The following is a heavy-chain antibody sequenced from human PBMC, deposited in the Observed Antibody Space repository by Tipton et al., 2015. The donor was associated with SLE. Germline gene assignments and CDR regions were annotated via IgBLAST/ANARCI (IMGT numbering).Heavy chain of an antibody. D-gene: IGHD3-3*01. Sequence: TLSLTCSVSGVSITSYYWTWIRQPPGKGLEWIGYIYYSGSTDYSPPLKSRVTISVDTSKNQFSLKLRSVTAADTAVYYCARLLVYDFWSGYPQYYYYYMDVWGKGTTVTVSS. CDR2: IYYSGST. J-gene: IGHJ6*03. CDR3: ARLLVYDFWSGYPQYYYYYMDV. V-gene: IGHV4-59*12. CDR1: GVSITSYY.